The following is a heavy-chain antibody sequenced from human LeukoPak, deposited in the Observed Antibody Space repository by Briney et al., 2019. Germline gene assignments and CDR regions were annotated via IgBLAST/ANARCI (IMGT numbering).Heavy chain of an antibody. CDR2: IWYDGGNK. CDR1: GFTFSSYG. D-gene: IGHD6-13*01. J-gene: IGHJ4*02. CDR3: AREDDSYSSSWYYFDY. Sequence: PGGSLRLSCAASGFTFSSYGMHWVRQAPGKGLEWVAVIWYDGGNKYYADSVKGRFTISRDNSKNTLYLQMNSLRAEDTAVYYCAREDDSYSSSWYYFDYWGQGTLVTVSS. V-gene: IGHV3-33*01.